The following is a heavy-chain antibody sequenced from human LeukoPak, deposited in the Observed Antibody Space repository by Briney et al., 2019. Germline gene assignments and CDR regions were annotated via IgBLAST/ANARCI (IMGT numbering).Heavy chain of an antibody. CDR3: ARGATAAID. Sequence: GGSLRLSCAASGFTFSSYSMNWVRQAPGKGLEGVSSISSSSSYIYYAESVKGRFTNARDNAKNSLYLQMKSLRAEDTAVYYCARGATAAIDWGQGTLVTVSS. CDR2: ISSSSSYI. J-gene: IGHJ4*02. D-gene: IGHD2-2*01. V-gene: IGHV3-21*01. CDR1: GFTFSSYS.